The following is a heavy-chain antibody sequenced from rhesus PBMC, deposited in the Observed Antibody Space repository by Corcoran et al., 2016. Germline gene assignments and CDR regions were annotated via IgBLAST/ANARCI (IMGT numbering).Heavy chain of an antibody. V-gene: IGHV4-122*02. CDR3: ARFTVTTERDAFDF. D-gene: IGHD4-23*01. Sequence: QVQLQESGPGLVKPSETLSLTCAVSGGSISSGYYYWSWISQPPGKGLEWIDHITYSWSTSYNPALKSRVTISRDTSKNQFSLKLSSVTAADTAVYYCARFTVTTERDAFDFWGQGLRVTVSS. J-gene: IGHJ3*01. CDR1: GGSISSGYYY. CDR2: ITYSWST.